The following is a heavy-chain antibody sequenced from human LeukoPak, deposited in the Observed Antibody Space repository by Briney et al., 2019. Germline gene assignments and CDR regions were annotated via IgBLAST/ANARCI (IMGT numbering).Heavy chain of an antibody. V-gene: IGHV1-8*03. CDR1: GSPFTSYD. J-gene: IGHJ6*03. CDR2: MNPNSGNT. CDR3: ARVGIVVVPAAPGPFYYYYYMDV. Sequence: GASVKVSFKASGSPFTSYDINWVRPATGQGLAWMGWMNPNSGNTGYAQKFQGRVTITRNTSISTAYMELSSLRSEDTAVYYCARVGIVVVPAAPGPFYYYYYMDVWGKGTTVTVSS. D-gene: IGHD2-2*03.